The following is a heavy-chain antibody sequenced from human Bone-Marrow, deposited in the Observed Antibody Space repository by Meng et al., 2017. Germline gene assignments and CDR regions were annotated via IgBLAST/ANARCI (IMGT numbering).Heavy chain of an antibody. CDR2: INPNSGGT. J-gene: IGHJ4*02. D-gene: IGHD3-10*01. CDR3: VRERRETCYFDS. Sequence: QVQLGQSGAGVKKPGASVKVSCKPSGYTFTGYYMHWVRQAPGQGLEWMGRINPNSGGTNYAQKFQGRVTMTRDTSISTAYMELSRLRSEDTAIYYCVRERRETCYFDSWGQGTLVTVSS. CDR1: GYTFTGYY. V-gene: IGHV1-2*06.